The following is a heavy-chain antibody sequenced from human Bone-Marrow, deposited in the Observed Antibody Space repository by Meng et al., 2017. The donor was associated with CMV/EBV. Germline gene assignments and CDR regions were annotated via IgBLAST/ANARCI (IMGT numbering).Heavy chain of an antibody. J-gene: IGHJ4*02. Sequence: GESLKISCAASGFTFSSYAMHWVRQAPGKGLEYVSAISSNGGSTYYADSVKGRFTISRDNSKNTLYLQMGSLRAEDMAGYYCARGPHYNWNDEYYFDYWGQGTLVTVSS. CDR2: ISSNGGST. CDR3: ARGPHYNWNDEYYFDY. D-gene: IGHD1-20*01. CDR1: GFTFSSYA. V-gene: IGHV3-64*02.